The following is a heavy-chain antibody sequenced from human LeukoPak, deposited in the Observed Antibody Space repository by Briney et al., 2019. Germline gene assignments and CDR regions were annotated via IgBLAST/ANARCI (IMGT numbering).Heavy chain of an antibody. CDR2: TYFRSKWIH. D-gene: IGHD1-14*01. CDR3: ARNFSPDFDY. V-gene: IGHV6-1*01. J-gene: IGHJ4*02. Sequence: SQTLSLTCAISGDSVSSSTSAWSWIRQSPSRGLEWLGRTYFRSKWIHDYALSVRGRITINPDTSKNQVSLQLNSMTPEDTAIYYCARNFSPDFDYWGQGILVTVSS. CDR1: GDSVSSSTSA.